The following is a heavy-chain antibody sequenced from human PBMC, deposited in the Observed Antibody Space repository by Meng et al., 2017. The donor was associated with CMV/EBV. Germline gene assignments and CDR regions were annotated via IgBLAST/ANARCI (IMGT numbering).Heavy chain of an antibody. D-gene: IGHD3-3*01. Sequence: ASVKVSCKASGYTFTSYGISWVRQAPGQGLEWMGWISAYNGNTNYAQKLQGRVTMTTDTSKSTAYMELRSLRSDDTAVYYCARDPGDFWSGYNAIYYYYGMDVWGQGTTVTVSS. J-gene: IGHJ6*02. CDR1: GYTFTSYG. CDR2: ISAYNGNT. CDR3: ARDPGDFWSGYNAIYYYYGMDV. V-gene: IGHV1-18*01.